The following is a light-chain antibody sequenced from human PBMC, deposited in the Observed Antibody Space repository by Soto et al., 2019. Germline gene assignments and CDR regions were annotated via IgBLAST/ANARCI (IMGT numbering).Light chain of an antibody. J-gene: IGKJ1*01. CDR2: DAS. Sequence: EIVLTQSPATLSLSPGERATLFCRASQSVSSYLAWYQQKPGQAPRLLIYDASNRATGIPARFSGSGSGTDFSLTISSLEPEDFAVYYCQQYGTSPRTFGQGTKVDIK. V-gene: IGKV3-11*01. CDR3: QQYGTSPRT. CDR1: QSVSSY.